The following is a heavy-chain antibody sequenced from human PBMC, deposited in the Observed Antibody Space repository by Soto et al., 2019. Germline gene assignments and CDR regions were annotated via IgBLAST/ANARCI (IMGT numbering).Heavy chain of an antibody. D-gene: IGHD4-17*01. CDR3: ARMTTSSNYYYYYYMDV. J-gene: IGHJ6*03. CDR2: ISSSSSYI. Sequence: GGSLRLSCAASGFTFSSYSMNWVRQAPGKGLEWVTSISSSSSYIYYADSVKGRFTISRDNAKNSLYLQMNSLRAEDTALYYCARMTTSSNYYYYYYMDVWGKGTTVTVSS. CDR1: GFTFSSYS. V-gene: IGHV3-21*01.